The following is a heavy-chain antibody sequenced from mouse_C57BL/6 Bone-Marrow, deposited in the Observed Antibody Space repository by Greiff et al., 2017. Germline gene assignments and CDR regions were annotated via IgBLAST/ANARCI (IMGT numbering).Heavy chain of an antibody. D-gene: IGHD1-1*01. J-gene: IGHJ4*01. Sequence: EVKLMESGGGLVQPGGSMKLSCVASGFTFSNYWMNWVRQSPEKGLEWVAQIRLKSDNYATHYAESVKGRFTISRDDSKSSVYLQMNNLRAEDTGIYYCTAYYGSSLRNAMDYWGQGTSVTVSS. CDR1: GFTFSNYW. CDR3: TAYYGSSLRNAMDY. V-gene: IGHV6-3*01. CDR2: IRLKSDNYAT.